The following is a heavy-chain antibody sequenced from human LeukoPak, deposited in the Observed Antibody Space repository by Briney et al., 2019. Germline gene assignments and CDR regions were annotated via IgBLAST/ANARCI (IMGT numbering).Heavy chain of an antibody. Sequence: PSETLSLTCTVSGGSISSYYWSRIRQPAGKGLEWIGRIYTSGSTNYNPSLKSRVTMSVDTSKNQFSLRLSSVTAADTAVYYCARVLGITEEGWFDPWGQGTLVTVSS. J-gene: IGHJ5*02. CDR1: GGSISSYY. D-gene: IGHD1-14*01. V-gene: IGHV4-4*07. CDR2: IYTSGST. CDR3: ARVLGITEEGWFDP.